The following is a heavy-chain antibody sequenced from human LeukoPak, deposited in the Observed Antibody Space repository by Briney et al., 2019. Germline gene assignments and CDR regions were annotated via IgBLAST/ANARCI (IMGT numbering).Heavy chain of an antibody. V-gene: IGHV3-23*01. CDR3: AKCTGQQLVPSSNYYGMDV. J-gene: IGHJ6*02. Sequence: GGSLRLSCAASGFTFSSYAMSWVRQAPGKGLEWVSGISGSGDSTYYADSVKGRFTISRDNSKNTLYLQINSLRAEDTAVYYCAKCTGQQLVPSSNYYGMDVWGQGTTVTVSS. D-gene: IGHD6-13*01. CDR1: GFTFSSYA. CDR2: ISGSGDST.